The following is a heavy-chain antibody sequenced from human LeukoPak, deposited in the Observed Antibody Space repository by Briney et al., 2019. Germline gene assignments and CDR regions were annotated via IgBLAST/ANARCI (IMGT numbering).Heavy chain of an antibody. CDR3: ARATKYYNFWSGYPIDF. Sequence: SETLSLTCTVSGASISSGGYYWSWIRQPPGKGLEWIVYIYHSGSTYYNPSLKSRVTISVDRSKNQFSLKLSSVTAADTAVYYCARATKYYNFWSGYPIDFWGQGTLVTVSS. D-gene: IGHD3-3*01. J-gene: IGHJ4*02. V-gene: IGHV4-30-2*01. CDR1: GASISSGGYY. CDR2: IYHSGST.